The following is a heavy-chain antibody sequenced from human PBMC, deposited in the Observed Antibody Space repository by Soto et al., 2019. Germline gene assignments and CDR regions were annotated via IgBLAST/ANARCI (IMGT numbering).Heavy chain of an antibody. CDR3: AKDRSYCSSGGSCYGPGAFDI. CDR1: GFTFSSYG. CDR2: ISYDGSNK. Sequence: GGSLRLSCAASGFTFSSYGMHWVRQAPGKGLEWVAVISYDGSNKYYADSVKGRFTISRDNSKNTLYLQMNSLRAEDTAVYYCAKDRSYCSSGGSCYGPGAFDIWGQGTMVTVSS. V-gene: IGHV3-30*18. D-gene: IGHD2-15*01. J-gene: IGHJ3*02.